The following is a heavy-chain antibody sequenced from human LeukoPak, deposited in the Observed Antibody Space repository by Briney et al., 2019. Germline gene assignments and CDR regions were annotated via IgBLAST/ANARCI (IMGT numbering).Heavy chain of an antibody. D-gene: IGHD2-15*01. CDR3: ARQLGYCSGDSCYLDF. V-gene: IGHV3-23*01. J-gene: IGHJ4*02. CDR2: ISFSGGST. CDR1: GFTFSSYA. Sequence: GGSLRLSCAASGFTFSSYAMSWVRQAPGKGLEWVSAISFSGGSTYYADSVKGGFTLSRDNSKNTLYLQMNSLRVEDTAVYYCARQLGYCSGDSCYLDFWGQGTLVTVSS.